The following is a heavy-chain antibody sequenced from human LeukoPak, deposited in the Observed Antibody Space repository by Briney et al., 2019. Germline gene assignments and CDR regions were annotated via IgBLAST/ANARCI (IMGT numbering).Heavy chain of an antibody. Sequence: SETLSLTCTVSDGSISSYHWSWIRQSAGKGLEWIGRIYRSRSTNYNPSLKSRVTMSVDTSKNQFSLKLSSVTAADTAVYYCARGLKYSGTYGWFDPWGQGTPVTVSS. CDR1: DGSISSYH. CDR3: ARGLKYSGTYGWFDP. V-gene: IGHV4-4*07. D-gene: IGHD1-26*01. J-gene: IGHJ5*02. CDR2: IYRSRST.